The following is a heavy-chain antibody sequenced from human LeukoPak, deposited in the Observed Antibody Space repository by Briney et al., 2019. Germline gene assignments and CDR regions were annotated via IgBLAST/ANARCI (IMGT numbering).Heavy chain of an antibody. CDR2: ISSSSSTI. Sequence: GGSLRLSCTASGFTFNRHRISWIRQAPGEGLEWVSYISSSSSTIYYADSVKGRFTISRDNSKNTLYLQMNSLRAEDTAVYYCARSEVLGIVGATTDPEDAFDIWGQGTMVTVSS. D-gene: IGHD1-26*01. CDR1: GFTFNRHR. CDR3: ARSEVLGIVGATTDPEDAFDI. V-gene: IGHV3-48*01. J-gene: IGHJ3*02.